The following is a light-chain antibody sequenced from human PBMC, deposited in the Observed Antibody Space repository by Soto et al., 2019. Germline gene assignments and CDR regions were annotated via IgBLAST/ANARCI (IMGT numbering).Light chain of an antibody. Sequence: ETVLTQSPGTLSLSPGERATLSCRASQSVTSDFLAWYQQKPGQAPRLLIYGASTRAAGVPDRFSGSGSGTDFTLTITRLEPEDFAVYYCQQYGRSSPMFTFGQGTKLGV. CDR3: QQYGRSSPMFT. J-gene: IGKJ2*01. CDR1: QSVTSDF. V-gene: IGKV3-20*01. CDR2: GAS.